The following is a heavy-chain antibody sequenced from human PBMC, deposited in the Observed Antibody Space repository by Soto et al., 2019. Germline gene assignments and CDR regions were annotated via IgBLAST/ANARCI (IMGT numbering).Heavy chain of an antibody. CDR1: GYTFTSYD. CDR2: VNPNSGNT. J-gene: IGHJ6*02. CDR3: ARGWKQQLGGDYYYYYYGMDV. V-gene: IGHV1-8*01. D-gene: IGHD6-13*01. Sequence: GASVKASCKASGYTFTSYDINWVRQATGQGLEWMGWVNPNSGNTGYAQKFQGRVTMTRNTSISTAYMELSSLRSEDTAVYYCARGWKQQLGGDYYYYYYGMDVWGQGTTVTVSS.